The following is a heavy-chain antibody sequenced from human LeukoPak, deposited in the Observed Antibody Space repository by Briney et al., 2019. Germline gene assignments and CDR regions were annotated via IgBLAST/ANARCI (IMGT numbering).Heavy chain of an antibody. CDR3: ARQYSSGWGY. J-gene: IGHJ4*02. V-gene: IGHV4-39*01. Sequence: PSETLSLTCTVSGDSISRSRYYWAWIRQPPGKGLEWIGSIYYSASTYYNPSLKSRVTISVDTSKNQFSLKLSSVTAADTAVYYCARQYSSGWGYWGQGTLVTVSS. D-gene: IGHD6-19*01. CDR2: IYYSAST. CDR1: GDSISRSRYY.